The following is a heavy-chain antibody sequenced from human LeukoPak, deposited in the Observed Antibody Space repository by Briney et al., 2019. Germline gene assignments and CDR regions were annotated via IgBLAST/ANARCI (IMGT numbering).Heavy chain of an antibody. Sequence: PSETLSLTCAVYGGSFSGYYWSWIRQPPGKGLEWIGEINHSGSTNYNPSLESRVTISVDTSKNQFSLKLSSVTAADTAVYYCARSRAGYCSSTSCPNWFDPWGQGTLVTVSS. CDR3: ARSRAGYCSSTSCPNWFDP. CDR1: GGSFSGYY. J-gene: IGHJ5*02. V-gene: IGHV4-34*01. CDR2: INHSGST. D-gene: IGHD2-2*01.